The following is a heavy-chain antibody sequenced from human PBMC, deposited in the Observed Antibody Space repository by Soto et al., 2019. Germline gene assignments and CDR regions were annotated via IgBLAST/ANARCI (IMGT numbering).Heavy chain of an antibody. CDR2: ISGSGGST. J-gene: IGHJ4*02. CDR3: ARAGGFVDY. Sequence: ETLSLTCAVYGGSFSGYYWSWVRQAPGKGLEWVSAISGSGGSTYYADSVKGRFTISRDNAKNTLYLQMNSLRAEDTAVYYCARAGGFVDYWGQGTLVTVSS. V-gene: IGHV3-23*01. CDR1: GGSFSGYY. D-gene: IGHD1-26*01.